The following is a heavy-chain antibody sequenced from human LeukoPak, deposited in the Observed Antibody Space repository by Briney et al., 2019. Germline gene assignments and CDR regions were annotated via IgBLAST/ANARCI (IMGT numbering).Heavy chain of an antibody. CDR3: ARIVIAAAGREDY. J-gene: IGHJ4*02. D-gene: IGHD6-13*01. CDR2: LSGSGHST. V-gene: IGHV3-23*01. Sequence: GASLRLSCAASGFTFSTYALSWVRQAPGKGLEWVSGLSGSGHSTYYADSVKGRFTISRDNAKNSLYLQMNSLRAEDTAVYYCARIVIAAAGREDYWGQGTLVTVSS. CDR1: GFTFSTYA.